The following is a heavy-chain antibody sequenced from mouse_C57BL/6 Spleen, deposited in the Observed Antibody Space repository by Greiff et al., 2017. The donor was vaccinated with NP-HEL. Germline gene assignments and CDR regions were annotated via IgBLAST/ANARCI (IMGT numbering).Heavy chain of an antibody. CDR1: GYTFTSYW. V-gene: IGHV1-55*01. J-gene: IGHJ2*01. CDR3: ARRELGLDY. D-gene: IGHD4-1*01. CDR2: IYPGSGST. Sequence: VKLMESGAELVKPGASVKMSCKASGYTFTSYWITWVKQRPGQGLEWIGDIYPGSGSTNYNEKFKSKATLTVDTSSSTAYMQLSSLTSEDSAVYYCARRELGLDYWGQGTTLTVSS.